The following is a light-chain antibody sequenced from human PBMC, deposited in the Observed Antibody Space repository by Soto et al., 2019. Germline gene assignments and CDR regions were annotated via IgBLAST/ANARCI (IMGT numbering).Light chain of an antibody. CDR1: QSVNSF. Sequence: EIVLTQSPATLSLSPGERATLSCRASQSVNSFLAWYQQKPGQAPRLLIYDASNMATGIPARFSGGGSGTDFTLTISSLEPEDSALYYCQQRTLWPPLTFGGGSKVEIK. J-gene: IGKJ4*01. CDR3: QQRTLWPPLT. V-gene: IGKV3-11*01. CDR2: DAS.